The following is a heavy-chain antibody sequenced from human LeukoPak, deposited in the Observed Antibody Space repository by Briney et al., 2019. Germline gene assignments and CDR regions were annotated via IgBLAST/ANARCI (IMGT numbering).Heavy chain of an antibody. V-gene: IGHV4-31*03. CDR2: IYYSGST. Sequence: NPSETLSLTCTVSGGSISSGGYYRSWIRQHPGKGLEWIGYIYYSGSTYYNPSLKSRVTISVDTSKNQFSLKLGSVTAADTAVYYCARDVRYYDNDAFDIWGQGTMVTVSS. CDR3: ARDVRYYDNDAFDI. J-gene: IGHJ3*02. CDR1: GGSISSGGYY. D-gene: IGHD3-22*01.